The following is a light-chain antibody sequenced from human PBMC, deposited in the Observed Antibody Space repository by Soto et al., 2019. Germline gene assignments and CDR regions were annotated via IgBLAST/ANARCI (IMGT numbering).Light chain of an antibody. J-gene: IGKJ2*01. CDR3: QQYDSTPYT. CDR2: WAT. V-gene: IGKV4-1*01. CDR1: QSVLDTSNSKNY. Sequence: DIVVTQSADSLAVSLGDRATINCKSSQSVLDTSNSKNYLAWYQQKAGQPPRLLISWATTRESGVPDRISGSGSGTDFTLTINSLQAEDVAVYFCQQYDSTPYTFGQGTKLDIK.